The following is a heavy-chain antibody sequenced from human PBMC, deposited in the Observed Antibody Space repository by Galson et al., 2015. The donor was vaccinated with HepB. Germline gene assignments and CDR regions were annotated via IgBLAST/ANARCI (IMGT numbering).Heavy chain of an antibody. J-gene: IGHJ4*02. V-gene: IGHV3-30*04. CDR3: ASHSSPFCVSNICRHFHF. CDR2: MSYDGSTR. CDR1: GFTFDDYT. D-gene: IGHD4-11*01. Sequence: SLRLSCAASGFTFDDYTMHWVRQAPGKGLEWVTIMSYDGSTRHYADSNNTLYLQMDSLRAEDTAVYYCASHSSPFCVSNICRHFHFWGQGTLVTVSS.